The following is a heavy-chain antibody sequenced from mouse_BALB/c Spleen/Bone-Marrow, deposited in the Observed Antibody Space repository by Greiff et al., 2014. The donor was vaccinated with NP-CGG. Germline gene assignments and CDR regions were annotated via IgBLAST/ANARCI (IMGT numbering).Heavy chain of an antibody. V-gene: IGHV5-9-4*01. CDR3: ARYYNYYFDY. J-gene: IGHJ2*01. CDR2: ISTGGSYT. D-gene: IGHD1-3*01. Sequence: DVQLVESGGGVMKPGGSLKLSCAASGFTFSSYATSWVRQSPEKRLEWVAEISTGGSYTYYPDTVTGRFTISRDNAKNTLYLEMNSLRSEDTAIYYCARYYNYYFDYWGQGTTLTVSS. CDR1: GFTFSSYA.